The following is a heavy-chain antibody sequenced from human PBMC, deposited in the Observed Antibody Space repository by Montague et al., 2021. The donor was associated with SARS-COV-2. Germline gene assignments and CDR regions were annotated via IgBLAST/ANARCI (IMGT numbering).Heavy chain of an antibody. CDR1: GGSISSGTYY. CDR3: ARLKRYFDSSGSPSAFDF. Sequence: SETLSLTCTVSGGSISSGTYYWAWIRQPPGKGLEWIGSIYYTGNTYYNPSLKSRVTISVVTSKNHFTLKLSSVTAAETAVYYCARLKRYFDSSGSPSAFDFWGQGTKVTVSS. V-gene: IGHV4-39*02. J-gene: IGHJ3*01. D-gene: IGHD3-22*01. CDR2: IYYTGNT.